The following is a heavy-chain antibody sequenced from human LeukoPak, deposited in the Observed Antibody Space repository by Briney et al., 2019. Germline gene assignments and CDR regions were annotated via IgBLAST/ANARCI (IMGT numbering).Heavy chain of an antibody. CDR2: ITTNGVIA. J-gene: IGHJ4*02. D-gene: IGHD2-15*01. Sequence: GGSLRLSCAASGFTFSDYAMTWVRQAPGKGLEWVSSITTNGVIANYADSVKGRFTISRDNSKNTLYLQMNSLRAEDTALYYCAKLTPASNYWGQGTLVTVSS. CDR3: AKLTPASNY. V-gene: IGHV3-23*01. CDR1: GFTFSDYA.